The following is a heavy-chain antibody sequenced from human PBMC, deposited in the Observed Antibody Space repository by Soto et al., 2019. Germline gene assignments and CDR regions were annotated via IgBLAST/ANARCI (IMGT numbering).Heavy chain of an antibody. J-gene: IGHJ6*03. CDR2: IYYSGST. CDR3: ARLGLGWAPPPPYYYYYMDV. CDR1: GGSISSYY. D-gene: IGHD2-21*01. Sequence: SETLSLTCTVSGGSISSYYWSWIRQPPGKGLEWIGYIYYSGSTNYNPSLKSRVTISVDTSKNQFSLKLSSVTAADTAVYYCARLGLGWAPPPPYYYYYMDVWGKGTTVTVSS. V-gene: IGHV4-59*08.